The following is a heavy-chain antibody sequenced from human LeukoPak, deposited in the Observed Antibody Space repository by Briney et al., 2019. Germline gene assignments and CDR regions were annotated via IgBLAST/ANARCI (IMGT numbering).Heavy chain of an antibody. J-gene: IGHJ4*02. CDR1: GFTFSSYW. Sequence: GGSLRLSCAASGFTFSSYWMHWVRQAPGKGLVWVSRINSDGSSTSYADSVKGRFTISRDNSKNTLYLQMNSLRAEDTAVYYCARGDYYDSSGYKDYWGQGTLVTVSS. CDR3: ARGDYYDSSGYKDY. CDR2: INSDGSST. D-gene: IGHD3-22*01. V-gene: IGHV3-74*01.